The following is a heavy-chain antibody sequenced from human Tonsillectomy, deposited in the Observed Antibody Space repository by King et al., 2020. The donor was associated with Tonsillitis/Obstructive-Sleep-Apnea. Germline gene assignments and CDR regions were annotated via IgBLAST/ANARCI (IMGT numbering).Heavy chain of an antibody. D-gene: IGHD1-20*01. V-gene: IGHV3-23*04. J-gene: IGHJ4*02. Sequence: VQLVESGGGLVQPGGSLRLSCAASGFTFRNYAMSWVRQAPGKGLEWVSSITGSGGSIQYADSVKGRFTISRDNSKNTLFLQMNSLRAEDTAVYYCASDGIIGTVLDYWGQGTLVTVSS. CDR1: GFTFRNYA. CDR3: ASDGIIGTVLDY. CDR2: ITGSGGSI.